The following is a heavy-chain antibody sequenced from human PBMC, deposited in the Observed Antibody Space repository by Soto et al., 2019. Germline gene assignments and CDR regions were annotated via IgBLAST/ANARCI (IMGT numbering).Heavy chain of an antibody. D-gene: IGHD2-2*01. V-gene: IGHV4-34*01. Sequence: QVQLQQWGAGLLKPSETLSLTCAVYGGSLSGNFWSWIRQTPGKGLDCTAEINHGGDTNYNPSLKSRGTISVDTSKNQFSLKVNSGTAAGTAVYYCARCEFGITFCTRTNAHCAFDIWGQGTMVSVSS. CDR3: ARCEFGITFCTRTNAHCAFDI. CDR1: GGSLSGNF. CDR2: INHGGDT. J-gene: IGHJ3*02.